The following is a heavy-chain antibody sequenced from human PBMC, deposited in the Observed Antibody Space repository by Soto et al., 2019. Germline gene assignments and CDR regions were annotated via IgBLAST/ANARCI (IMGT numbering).Heavy chain of an antibody. CDR1: GFTFSSYG. J-gene: IGHJ4*02. CDR3: AKGGYYASSGYLGGLDY. CDR2: ISYDGSNR. Sequence: QVQLVESGGGVVQPGRSLRLSCAASGFTFSSYGIHWVRQAPGKGLEWVAVISYDGSNRYYADSVKGRITISRDNSKNTLYLQMNTLRAEDTAVYYCAKGGYYASSGYLGGLDYWGQGTLVTVSS. V-gene: IGHV3-30*18. D-gene: IGHD3-22*01.